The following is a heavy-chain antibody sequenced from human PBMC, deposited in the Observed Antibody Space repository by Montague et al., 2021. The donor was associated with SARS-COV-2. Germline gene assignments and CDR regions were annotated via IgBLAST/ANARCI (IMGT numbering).Heavy chain of an antibody. CDR2: IYWDDDK. J-gene: IGHJ4*02. D-gene: IGHD1-26*01. CDR1: GFSLNASGVG. V-gene: IGHV2-5*02. CDR3: AHSPIGRGF. Sequence: PALVKPTQTLTLTCTFSGFSLNASGVGVGWIRQPPGKALEWLVSIYWDDDKRYSPSLKTRLTITKDTSKSQVVLRMTNVDPVDTATYYCAHSPIGRGFWGQGTLVTVSS.